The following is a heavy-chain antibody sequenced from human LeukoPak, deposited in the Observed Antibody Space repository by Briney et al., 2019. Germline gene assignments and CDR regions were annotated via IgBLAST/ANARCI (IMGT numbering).Heavy chain of an antibody. V-gene: IGHV1-18*01. J-gene: IGHJ5*02. D-gene: IGHD2-15*01. CDR1: GYTFTSYG. CDR2: ITTYNGNT. CDR3: ARLSPPIASFCSGGTCYSGGFDP. Sequence: VASVKVSCKASGYTFTSYGITWVRQAPGQGLEWMGWITTYNGNTYYAQKFQGRVTMTADTSTSTAYMEVRSLRSDDTAVYYCARLSPPIASFCSGGTCYSGGFDPWGQGTLVTVSS.